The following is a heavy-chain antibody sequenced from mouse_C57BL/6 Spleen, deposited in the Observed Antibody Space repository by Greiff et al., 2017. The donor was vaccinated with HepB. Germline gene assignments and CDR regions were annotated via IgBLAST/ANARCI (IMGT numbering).Heavy chain of an antibody. CDR2: IDPETGGT. CDR1: GYTFTDYE. Sequence: VKLMESGAELVRPGASVTLSCKASGYTFTDYEMHWVKQTPVHGLEWIGAIDPETGGTAYNQKFKGKAILTADKSSSTAYMELRSLTSEDSAVYYCTSPQLGLGYFDVWGTGTTVTVSS. D-gene: IGHD4-1*02. CDR3: TSPQLGLGYFDV. J-gene: IGHJ1*03. V-gene: IGHV1-15*01.